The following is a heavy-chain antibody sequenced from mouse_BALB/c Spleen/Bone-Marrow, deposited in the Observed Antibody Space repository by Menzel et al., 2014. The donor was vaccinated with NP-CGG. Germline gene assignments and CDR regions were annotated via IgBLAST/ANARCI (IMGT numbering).Heavy chain of an antibody. J-gene: IGHJ4*01. D-gene: IGHD1-1*01. CDR3: TYRGYYGSSYAMDY. CDR1: GYTFTSYW. V-gene: IGHV1S16*01. Sequence: VKLMESGAELVKPGASVKLSCKASGYTFTSYWMHWVKLRPGQGFEWIGEINPSNGGTNYNEKFKRKATLTVDKSSSAAYMQFISLTSEDSAVYYCTYRGYYGSSYAMDYWGQGTSVTVSS. CDR2: INPSNGGT.